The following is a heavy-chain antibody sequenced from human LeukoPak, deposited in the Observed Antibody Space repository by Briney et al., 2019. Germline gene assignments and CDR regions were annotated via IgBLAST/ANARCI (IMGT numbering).Heavy chain of an antibody. CDR3: ARGGIVMGVDY. Sequence: PGGSLRLSCAASGFTFSNYWMHWVRQAPGKGLVWVSCIFNDGRTTTYADSVKGRITISRDNAKNTLYLQMNSLRAEDTAMYYCARGGIVMGVDYWGQGTLVTVSS. J-gene: IGHJ4*02. D-gene: IGHD1-26*01. CDR1: GFTFSNYW. CDR2: IFNDGRTT. V-gene: IGHV3-74*01.